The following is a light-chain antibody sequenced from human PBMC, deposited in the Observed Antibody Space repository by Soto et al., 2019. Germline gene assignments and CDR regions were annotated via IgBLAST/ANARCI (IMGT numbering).Light chain of an antibody. Sequence: EIVMTQSPATLSVSPGERATLSCRASQSVSSNLAWYQQKPGQAPRLLIYGASTRATGIPARFSGSGSGTEFTLTISSLQSEYFAVYYCQQYNNRPPWTFGQGTKVEI. CDR2: GAS. CDR1: QSVSSN. J-gene: IGKJ1*01. CDR3: QQYNNRPPWT. V-gene: IGKV3-15*01.